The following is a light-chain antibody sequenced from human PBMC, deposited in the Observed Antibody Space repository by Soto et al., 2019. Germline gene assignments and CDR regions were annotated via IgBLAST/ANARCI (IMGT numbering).Light chain of an antibody. V-gene: IGKV3D-15*01. CDR2: DVS. J-gene: IGKJ4*01. Sequence: EIVMTQSPATLSVSPGERATLSCRASQSVSSNFAWYQQRPAQAPRRLIYDVSTRATGVPTRFSGSGSGTEFTLTISSLQSEDFAVYYCQQYHDWPLTFGGGTRVEIK. CDR1: QSVSSN. CDR3: QQYHDWPLT.